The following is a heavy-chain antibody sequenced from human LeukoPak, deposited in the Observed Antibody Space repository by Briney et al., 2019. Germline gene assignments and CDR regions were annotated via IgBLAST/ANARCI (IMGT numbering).Heavy chain of an antibody. CDR2: INHSGST. CDR3: ARQDSTSSRRRNNWFDP. D-gene: IGHD6-6*01. V-gene: IGHV4-34*01. CDR1: GGSFSGYY. Sequence: SETLSLTCAVYGGSFSGYYWSWIRQPPGKGLEWIGEINHSGSTNYNPSLKSRVTISVDTSKNQFSLKLSSVTAADTAIYYCARQDSTSSRRRNNWFDPWGQGTLVTVSS. J-gene: IGHJ5*02.